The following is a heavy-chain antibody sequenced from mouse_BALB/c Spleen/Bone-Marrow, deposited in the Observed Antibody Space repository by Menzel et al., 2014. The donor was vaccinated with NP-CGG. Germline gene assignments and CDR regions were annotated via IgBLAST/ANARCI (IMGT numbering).Heavy chain of an antibody. J-gene: IGHJ2*01. CDR3: ARYYYGSSYFDH. V-gene: IGHV14-3*02. CDR1: GFNIKDTY. D-gene: IGHD1-1*01. Sequence: VQLQQSGAELVKPGASVKLSCTASGFNIKDTYMHWVKQRPEQGLEWIGRIDPANGNTKYDPKFQGKATTTADTSSNTAYLQLSSLTSEDTAVYYCARYYYGSSYFDHWGQGTTLTVSS. CDR2: IDPANGNT.